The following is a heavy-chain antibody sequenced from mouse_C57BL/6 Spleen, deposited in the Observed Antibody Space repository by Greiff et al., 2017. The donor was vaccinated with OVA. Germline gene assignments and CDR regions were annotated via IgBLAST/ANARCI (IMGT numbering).Heavy chain of an antibody. CDR1: GFTFSSYG. Sequence: EVQLVESGGDLVKPGGSLKLSCAASGFTFSSYGMSWVRQPPDKRLEWVATLSSGGSYTYYPDSVKGRFTISRDNAKNTLYLQMSSLKSEDTAMYYCARHQYSNSALFAYWGQGTLVTVSA. CDR3: ARHQYSNSALFAY. J-gene: IGHJ3*01. V-gene: IGHV5-6*01. CDR2: LSSGGSYT. D-gene: IGHD2-5*01.